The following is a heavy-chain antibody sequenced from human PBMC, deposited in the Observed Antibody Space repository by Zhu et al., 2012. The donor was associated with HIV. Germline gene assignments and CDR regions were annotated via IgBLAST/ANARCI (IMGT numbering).Heavy chain of an antibody. Sequence: QVQLQESGPGLVKPSETLSLTCTVSGVSVTGSRYSWGWVRQPPGKGLEWIGTINYSGTTYYSPSFKSRVTISVDTSMNQFSLRLRSVTAADTALYYCARPAPIVAAGPDAFDIWGQGTLVTVS. J-gene: IGHJ3*02. CDR1: GVSVTGSRYS. CDR3: ARPAPIVAAGPDAFDI. V-gene: IGHV4-39*01. CDR2: INYSGTT. D-gene: IGHD6-13*01.